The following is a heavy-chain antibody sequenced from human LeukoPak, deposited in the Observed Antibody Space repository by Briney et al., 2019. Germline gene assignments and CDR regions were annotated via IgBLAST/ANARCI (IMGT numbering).Heavy chain of an antibody. V-gene: IGHV1-69*04. CDR1: GGTVSSYA. CDR2: IIPILGIA. Sequence: ASVKVSCKASGGTVSSYAISWVRQAPGQGLEWMGRIIPILGIANYAQKFQGRVTITADKSTSTAYMELSSLRSGDTAVYYCARGEGWLQLGDYFDYWGQGTLVTVSS. J-gene: IGHJ4*02. D-gene: IGHD5-24*01. CDR3: ARGEGWLQLGDYFDY.